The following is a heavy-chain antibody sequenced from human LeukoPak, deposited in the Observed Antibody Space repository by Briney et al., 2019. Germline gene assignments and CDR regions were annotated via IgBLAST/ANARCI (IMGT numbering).Heavy chain of an antibody. CDR3: ARVRIAAAGTYLDY. CDR1: GGSISSYY. CDR2: IYTSGST. V-gene: IGHV4-4*07. D-gene: IGHD6-13*01. J-gene: IGHJ4*02. Sequence: SETLSLTCTVSGGSISSYYWSWIRQPAGKGLEWIGRIYTSGSTNCNPSLKSRVTMSVDTSKNQFSLKLSSVTAADTAVYYCARVRIAAAGTYLDYWGQGTLVTVSS.